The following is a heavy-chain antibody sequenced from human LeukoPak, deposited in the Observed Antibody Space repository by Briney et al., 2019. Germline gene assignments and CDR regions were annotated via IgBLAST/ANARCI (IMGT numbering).Heavy chain of an antibody. CDR3: VKEVVATIPPL. V-gene: IGHV3-30*18. Sequence: GGSLRLSCAASGFTFSSYGMHWVRQAPGKGLEWVAVISYDGSNKYYADSVKGRFTISRDTSKNTLFLQMNSLRAEDTAVYYCVKEVVATIPPLWGQGTLVTVSS. J-gene: IGHJ4*02. D-gene: IGHD5-12*01. CDR2: ISYDGSNK. CDR1: GFTFSSYG.